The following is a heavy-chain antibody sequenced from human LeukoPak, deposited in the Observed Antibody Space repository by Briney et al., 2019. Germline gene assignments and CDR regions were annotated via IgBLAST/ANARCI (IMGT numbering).Heavy chain of an antibody. CDR3: AKASGSGSFDY. D-gene: IGHD3-10*01. CDR1: GFTFSSYN. CDR2: ISGSGGST. J-gene: IGHJ4*02. Sequence: GGSLRLSCAASGFTFSSYNMNWVRQAPGKGLEWVSGISGSGGSTYYADSVKGRFTISGDNSKNTLYLQMNSLRAEDTAVYYCAKASGSGSFDYWGQGTLVTVSS. V-gene: IGHV3-23*01.